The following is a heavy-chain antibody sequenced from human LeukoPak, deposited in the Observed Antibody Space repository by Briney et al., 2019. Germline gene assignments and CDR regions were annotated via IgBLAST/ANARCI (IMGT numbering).Heavy chain of an antibody. CDR1: GYSFTSYW. CDR3: ARGSRDWGSPFDY. D-gene: IGHD7-27*01. CDR2: IYPGDSDT. J-gene: IGHJ4*02. Sequence: GESLKISCKGSGYSFTSYWIGWVRQMPRKGLEWMGIIYPGDSDTRYSPPFQGQVTISADKSISTAYLQWSSLKASDTAMYYCARGSRDWGSPFDYWGQGTLVTVSS. V-gene: IGHV5-51*01.